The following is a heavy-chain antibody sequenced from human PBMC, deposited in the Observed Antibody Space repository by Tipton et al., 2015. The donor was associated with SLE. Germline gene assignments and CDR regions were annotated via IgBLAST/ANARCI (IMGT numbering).Heavy chain of an antibody. Sequence: TLSLTCTVSGGSISSSSYYWDWIRQPPGKGLEWTGSIYYSGSTNYNPSLKSRITISVDTSKNQFSLKLSSVTAADTAVYYCARLVASGGCFDYWGQGTLVTVSS. CDR1: GGSISSSSYY. J-gene: IGHJ4*02. V-gene: IGHV4-39*01. CDR2: IYYSGST. D-gene: IGHD2-15*01. CDR3: ARLVASGGCFDY.